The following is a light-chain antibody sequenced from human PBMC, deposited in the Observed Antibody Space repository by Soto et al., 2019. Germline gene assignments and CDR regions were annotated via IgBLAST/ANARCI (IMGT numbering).Light chain of an antibody. CDR3: CSYAGSYTYV. V-gene: IGLV2-11*01. CDR1: SSDVGGYNY. CDR2: DVT. Sequence: QSALTQPRSVSGSPGQSVTISCTGTSSDVGGYNYVSWYQHHPGKAPKLMIYDVTKRPSGVRDRFSASKSGNTASLTISGLQAGDEADYYCCSYAGSYTYVFGTGTKLTVL. J-gene: IGLJ1*01.